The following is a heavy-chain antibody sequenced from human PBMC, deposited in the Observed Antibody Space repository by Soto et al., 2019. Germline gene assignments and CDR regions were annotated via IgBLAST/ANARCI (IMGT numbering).Heavy chain of an antibody. D-gene: IGHD3-10*01. V-gene: IGHV3-23*01. CDR2: ISGRGVTT. CDR3: AKYMATGNPTFFDY. CDR1: GFTFSSYS. J-gene: IGHJ4*02. Sequence: EVKLLASGGHLEQPGGSLRLSCAASGFTFSSYSMTWVRQTPGKGLEWVGSISGRGVTTFYADSVKGRFTISRANSKSTLYLQMSRQRAGHKADYYSAKYMATGNPTFFDYWGQGTLVTVAS.